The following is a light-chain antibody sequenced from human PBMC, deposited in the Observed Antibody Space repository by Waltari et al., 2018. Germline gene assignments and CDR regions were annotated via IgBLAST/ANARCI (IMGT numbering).Light chain of an antibody. V-gene: IGKV1-12*01. Sequence: EIQMTQSPSSVSASVGDRVTITCRASQAVSTWLAWYQQKPGNSPNLLIYHASSLQSGVPSRFSGSGSGTDFTLTISSLQPEDSVTYYCQQGDSVPPTFGQGTKVEIK. J-gene: IGKJ1*01. CDR3: QQGDSVPPT. CDR2: HAS. CDR1: QAVSTW.